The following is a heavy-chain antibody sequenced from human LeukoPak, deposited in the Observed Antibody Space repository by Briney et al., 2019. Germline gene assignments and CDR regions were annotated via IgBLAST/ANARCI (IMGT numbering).Heavy chain of an antibody. Sequence: GGSLRLSCAASGFTFSSYAMSWVRQAPARGLEWVSSLRGDGSTFYADSVKGRFTLSRDESRNTVYFQLNSLRVEDTAVYYCAKASWVSNGDAVLWSQGTLVTVFS. V-gene: IGHV3-23*01. CDR3: AKASWVSNGDAVL. CDR1: GFTFSSYA. D-gene: IGHD1-1*01. J-gene: IGHJ4*02. CDR2: LRGDGST.